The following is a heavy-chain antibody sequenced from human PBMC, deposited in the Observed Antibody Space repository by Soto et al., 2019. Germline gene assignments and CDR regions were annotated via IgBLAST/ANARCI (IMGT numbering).Heavy chain of an antibody. CDR1: GFTVSSNY. D-gene: IGHD2-21*02. J-gene: IGHJ6*02. CDR3: VAAYCGGDCYYNYYYGMDV. V-gene: IGHV3-53*01. Sequence: GGSLRLSCAASGFTVSSNYMSWVRQAPGKGLEWVSVIYSGGSTYYADSVKGRFTISRDNSKNTLYLQMNSLRAEDTAVYYCVAAYCGGDCYYNYYYGMDVWGQGTTVTVSS. CDR2: IYSGGST.